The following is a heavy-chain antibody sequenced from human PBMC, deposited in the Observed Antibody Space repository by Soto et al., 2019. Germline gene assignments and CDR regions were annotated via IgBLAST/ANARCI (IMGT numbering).Heavy chain of an antibody. V-gene: IGHV4-39*01. CDR1: GDSISNSRFY. CDR3: ARDYFDSSDYTTNWFDP. D-gene: IGHD3-22*01. CDR2: IYHTGNA. J-gene: IGHJ5*02. Sequence: SETLSLTCSVSGDSISNSRFYWAWIRQPPGEGLEWIGSIYHTGNAYYNPSLKNRVTIFVDTSKKQFSLKLTSVTAADTALYYCARDYFDSSDYTTNWFDPWGQGALVTVSS.